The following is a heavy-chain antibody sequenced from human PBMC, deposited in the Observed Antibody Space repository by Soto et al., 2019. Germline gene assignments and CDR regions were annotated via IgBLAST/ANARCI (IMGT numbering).Heavy chain of an antibody. V-gene: IGHV1-2*02. CDR1: GYTFTGYY. D-gene: IGHD2-15*01. Sequence: ASVKVSCKASGYTFTGYYMHWVRQAPGQGLEWMGWINPNSGGTNYAQKFQGRVTMTRDTSISTAYMELSRLRSDDTAVYYCASLGGYCSGGSCYLYYYYGVDVWGQGTTVTVSS. J-gene: IGHJ6*02. CDR2: INPNSGGT. CDR3: ASLGGYCSGGSCYLYYYYGVDV.